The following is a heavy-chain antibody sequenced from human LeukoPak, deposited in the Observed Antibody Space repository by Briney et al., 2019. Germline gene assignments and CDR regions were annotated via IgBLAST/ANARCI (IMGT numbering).Heavy chain of an antibody. J-gene: IGHJ5*02. CDR3: ARDAYYDFWSGERWFDP. D-gene: IGHD3-3*01. V-gene: IGHV3-33*01. CDR1: GFTFSSYG. Sequence: GGSLRLSCAASGFTFSSYGMHWVRQAPGKGLEWVAVIWYDGSNKYYADSVKGRFTISRDNSKNTLYLQMNSLRAEDTAVYYCARDAYYDFWSGERWFDPWGQGTLVTVSS. CDR2: IWYDGSNK.